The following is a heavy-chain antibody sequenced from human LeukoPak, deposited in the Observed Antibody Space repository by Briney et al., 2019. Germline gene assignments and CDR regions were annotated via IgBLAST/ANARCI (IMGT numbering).Heavy chain of an antibody. CDR3: ARHGIYYDILTGYYPTYYFDY. CDR1: GGSISSYY. CDR2: IYYSGST. D-gene: IGHD3-9*01. V-gene: IGHV4-59*08. Sequence: SETLSLTCTVSGGSISSYYWSWIRQPPGKGLEWIGYIYYSGSTNSNPSLKSRVTISVDTSKNQFSLKLSSVTAADTAVYYCARHGIYYDILTGYYPTYYFDYWGQGTLVTVSS. J-gene: IGHJ4*02.